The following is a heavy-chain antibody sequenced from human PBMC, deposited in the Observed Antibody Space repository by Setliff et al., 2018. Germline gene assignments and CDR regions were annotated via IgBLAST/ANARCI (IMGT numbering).Heavy chain of an antibody. CDR2: LYYTGST. J-gene: IGHJ3*02. V-gene: IGHV4-39*01. CDR3: ARGAYRSGSYTAFDI. Sequence: PSETLSLTCTVSGASISTNSYYWGWIRQPPGKGLEWIGTLYYTGSTYYNPSLKSRVTISVDTSKNQFSLMVSSVTAADTAVHYCARGAYRSGSYTAFDIWGQGTMVTVSS. CDR1: GASISTNSYY. D-gene: IGHD3-10*01.